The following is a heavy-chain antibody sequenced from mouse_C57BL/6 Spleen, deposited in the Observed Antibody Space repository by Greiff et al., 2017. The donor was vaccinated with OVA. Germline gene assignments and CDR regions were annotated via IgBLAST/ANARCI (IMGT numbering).Heavy chain of an antibody. J-gene: IGHJ1*03. Sequence: EVQLVESGGGLVKPGGSLKLSCAASGFTFSDYGMHWVRQAPEQGLEWVAYISRGSSTIYYADTVKGRFTISRDNAKNTLFLQITSLRAEETAMYDCARGTNWDWYFDVWGTGTTVTVSS. CDR1: GFTFSDYG. V-gene: IGHV5-17*01. D-gene: IGHD4-1*01. CDR2: ISRGSSTI. CDR3: ARGTNWDWYFDV.